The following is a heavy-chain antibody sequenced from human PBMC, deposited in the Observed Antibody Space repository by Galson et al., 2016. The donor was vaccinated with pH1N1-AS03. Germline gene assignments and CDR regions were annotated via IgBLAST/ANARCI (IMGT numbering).Heavy chain of an antibody. CDR2: INGDATTT. V-gene: IGHV3-74*01. CDR1: GFSFSTYW. Sequence: SLRLSCAASGFSFSTYWMYWVRQAPGKGLVWLARINGDATTTNYADSVRGRFTISRDNAKNTLHLQMNSLRVEDTANYFCAKEVGSSGWFDAGDLWGQGTVVTVSS. D-gene: IGHD6-19*01. CDR3: AKEVGSSGWFDAGDL. J-gene: IGHJ3*01.